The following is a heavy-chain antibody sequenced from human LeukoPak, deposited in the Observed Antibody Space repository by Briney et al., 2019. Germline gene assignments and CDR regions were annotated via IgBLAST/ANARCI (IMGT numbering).Heavy chain of an antibody. J-gene: IGHJ4*02. CDR2: IWYDGSNK. V-gene: IGHV3-33*08. Sequence: GGSLRLSCAASGFTFTNAWMNWVRQAPGKGLEWVAVIWYDGSNKYYADSVKGRFTISRDNSKNTLYLQMNSLRAEDTAVYYCARERIAVAGEFDYWGQGTLVTVSS. CDR1: GFTFTNAW. D-gene: IGHD6-19*01. CDR3: ARERIAVAGEFDY.